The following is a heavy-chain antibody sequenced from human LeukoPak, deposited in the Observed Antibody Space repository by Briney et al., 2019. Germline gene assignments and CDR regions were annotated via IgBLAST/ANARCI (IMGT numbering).Heavy chain of an antibody. CDR2: IYHSGST. CDR3: ARGRVAIVVVPAAIEGFDY. CDR1: GGSISSSNW. D-gene: IGHD2-2*01. J-gene: IGHJ4*02. V-gene: IGHV4-4*02. Sequence: PSGTLSLTCAVSGGSISSSNWWSWVRQPPGKGLEWIGEIYHSGSTNYNPSLKSRVTISVDTSKNQFSLKLSSVTAADTAVYYCARGRVAIVVVPAAIEGFDYWGQGTLVTVSS.